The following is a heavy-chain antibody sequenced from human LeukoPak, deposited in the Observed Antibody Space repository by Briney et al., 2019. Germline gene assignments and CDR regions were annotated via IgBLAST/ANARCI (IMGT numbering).Heavy chain of an antibody. J-gene: IGHJ5*02. V-gene: IGHV1-46*01. CDR2: INPSGGST. CDR3: ARTYYYDSSGYLRGWFDP. Sequence: ASVKVSCKASGCTFTSYYMHWVRQAPGQGLEWMGIINPSGGSTSYAQKFQGRVTMTRDTSTSTVYMELSSLRSEDTAVYYCARTYYYDSSGYLRGWFDPWGQGTLVTVSS. D-gene: IGHD3-22*01. CDR1: GCTFTSYY.